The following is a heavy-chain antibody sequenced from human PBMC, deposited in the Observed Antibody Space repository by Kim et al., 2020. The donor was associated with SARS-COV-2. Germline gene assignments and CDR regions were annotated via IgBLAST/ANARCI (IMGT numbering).Heavy chain of an antibody. J-gene: IGHJ4*02. CDR3: ARDSKFYGDYVDY. D-gene: IGHD4-17*01. V-gene: IGHV1-18*01. Sequence: KYAQKFQGRVIMTTDTSTTTAYMELRSLRSDDTAIYYCARDSKFYGDYVDYWGQGTLVTVSS.